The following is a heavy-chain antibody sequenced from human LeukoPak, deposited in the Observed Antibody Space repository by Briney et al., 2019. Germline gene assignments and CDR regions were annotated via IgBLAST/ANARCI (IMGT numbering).Heavy chain of an antibody. CDR2: VSFDGNTK. D-gene: IGHD2-2*01. J-gene: IGHJ6*04. CDR1: GFTFISYA. V-gene: IGHV3-30-3*01. Sequence: GGSLRLSCAASGFTFISYAMHWVRQAPGKGLEWVAIVSFDGNTKYYAGSVKGRFTISRDNSKNTLYLQMNSLRAEDTAVYYCAKGAMPMHGMDVWGKGTTVTVSS. CDR3: AKGAMPMHGMDV.